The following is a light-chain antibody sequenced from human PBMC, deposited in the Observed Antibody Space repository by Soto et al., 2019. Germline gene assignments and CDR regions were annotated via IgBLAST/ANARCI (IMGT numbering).Light chain of an antibody. Sequence: QSVLTQPPSASGTPGQRVTISCSGSSSNIGSNDVYWYHQLPGTAPKLLIYRNNHRPSGVPDRFSGSKSGTSASLAISGPRSEDEADYYCAAWDDSLSGHYVFGTGTKVTVL. CDR1: SSNIGSND. CDR2: RNN. J-gene: IGLJ1*01. V-gene: IGLV1-47*01. CDR3: AAWDDSLSGHYV.